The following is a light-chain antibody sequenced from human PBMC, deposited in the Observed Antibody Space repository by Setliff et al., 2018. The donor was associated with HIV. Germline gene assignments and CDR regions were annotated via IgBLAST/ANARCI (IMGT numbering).Light chain of an antibody. CDR1: SSDIGDYES. CDR3: SSFGSSNTHV. J-gene: IGLJ1*01. Sequence: QSVLTQPASVSGSPGQSITISCTGSSSDIGDYESVSWYQQHPGEVPKLMVYDVTKRPSGVSDRFSGSKSGNTASLTISGLQAEDEADYYCSSFGSSNTHVFGTGTKVTV. V-gene: IGLV2-14*03. CDR2: DVT.